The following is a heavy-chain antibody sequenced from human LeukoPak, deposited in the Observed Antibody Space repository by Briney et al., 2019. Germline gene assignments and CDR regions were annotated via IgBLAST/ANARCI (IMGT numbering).Heavy chain of an antibody. CDR2: IYYTGTT. J-gene: IGHJ4*02. CDR1: GDSIRSSSFY. D-gene: IGHD3-3*01. V-gene: IGHV4-39*01. CDR3: ARRGRFAGRIFWE. Sequence: SETLSLTCIVSGDSIRSSSFYWGWIRQPPGKGLEWIGTIYYTGTTYYNPSLKSRVTISIDTAKSPFYVNLTSVTAADTAVYFCARRGRFAGRIFWEWGQGIRVTVSA.